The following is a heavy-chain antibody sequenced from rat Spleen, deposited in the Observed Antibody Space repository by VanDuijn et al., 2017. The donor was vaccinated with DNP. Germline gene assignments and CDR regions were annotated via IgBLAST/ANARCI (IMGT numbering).Heavy chain of an antibody. CDR3: TIDGVTD. CDR1: GFTFSNCN. Sequence: EVQLVESGGGLVRPGRSLKLSCAASGFTFSNCNMAWVRQAPKKGLEWVATISTSGGSTYYRDSVKGRFTISRDNAKSTLYMQMDSLRSEDTATYYCTIDGVTDWGQGVMVTVSS. D-gene: IGHD4-5*01. CDR2: ISTSGGST. V-gene: IGHV5-27*01. J-gene: IGHJ2*01.